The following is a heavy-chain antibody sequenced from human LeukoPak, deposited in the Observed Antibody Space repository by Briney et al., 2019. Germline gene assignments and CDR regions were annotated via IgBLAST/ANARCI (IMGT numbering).Heavy chain of an antibody. Sequence: PGGSLRLSCAASGFTFGNYWMHWIRQAPGKGPVWVSRINSDGRSTSYADSVKGRFTISRDNSRSTLYLQMTSLRAEDTAVYYCARDHPPGSGSLQFDYWGQGTLVTVSS. J-gene: IGHJ4*02. CDR1: GFTFGNYW. D-gene: IGHD3-10*01. CDR2: INSDGRST. CDR3: ARDHPPGSGSLQFDY. V-gene: IGHV3-74*01.